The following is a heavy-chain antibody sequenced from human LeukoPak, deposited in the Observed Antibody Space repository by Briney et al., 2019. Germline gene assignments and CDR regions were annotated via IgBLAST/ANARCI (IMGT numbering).Heavy chain of an antibody. CDR1: GGTFSSYA. D-gene: IGHD1-26*01. CDR2: IDPIFGTA. V-gene: IGHV1-69*01. Sequence: SVKVSFKDSGGTFSSYAFSQVRQAPGQGLEWMGGIDPIFGTANYGQKLQDRVTITADETTSTACMELSSLRSEDTAVYYCARDLLEVGATERNWFDPWGQGTLVTGSS. CDR3: ARDLLEVGATERNWFDP. J-gene: IGHJ5*02.